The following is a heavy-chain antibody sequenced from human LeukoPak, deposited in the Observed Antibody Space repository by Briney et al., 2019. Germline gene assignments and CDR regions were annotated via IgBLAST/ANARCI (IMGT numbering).Heavy chain of an antibody. J-gene: IGHJ4*02. CDR2: TYYRAKWYY. CDR1: GGSVSSNSAA. V-gene: IGHV6-1*01. D-gene: IGHD1-26*01. Sequence: SQTLSLTCAISGGSVSSNSAAWNWIRQSPSGGLEWLGRTYYRAKWYYDYAVAVKSRISINPDTSKNQFSLQLSSVTPEDTAVYYCARDPVGGSTIFDYWGQGTLVTVSS. CDR3: ARDPVGGSTIFDY.